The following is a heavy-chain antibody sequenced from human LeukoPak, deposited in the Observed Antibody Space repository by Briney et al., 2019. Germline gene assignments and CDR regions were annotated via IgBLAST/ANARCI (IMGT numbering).Heavy chain of an antibody. CDR3: AKDRTSVTTVY. CDR1: GFTFSNYG. Sequence: GRSLRLSCAVSGFTFSNYGMHWVRQAPGKGLEWVAVISHDGNSKYYADSVKGRFTISRDNSKSTLYLQMNSLRPEDTAVYYCAKDRTSVTTVYWGQGTLVTVSS. D-gene: IGHD4-17*01. V-gene: IGHV3-30*18. CDR2: ISHDGNSK. J-gene: IGHJ4*02.